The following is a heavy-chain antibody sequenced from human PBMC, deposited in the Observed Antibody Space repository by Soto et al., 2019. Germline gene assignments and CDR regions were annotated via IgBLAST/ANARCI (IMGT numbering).Heavy chain of an antibody. CDR3: ARGPPFSR. CDR1: GGSINSSRYY. D-gene: IGHD3-3*01. J-gene: IGHJ4*02. CDR2: LYHSGNT. V-gene: IGHV4-39*07. Sequence: SETLSLTFSVSGGSINSSRYYWGWIRQAPGKGLEWIGNLYHSGNTYYNPSLKSRVTISVDRSKNQFSPKLSSVTAADTAVYYCARGPPFSRWGQGTLVTVSS.